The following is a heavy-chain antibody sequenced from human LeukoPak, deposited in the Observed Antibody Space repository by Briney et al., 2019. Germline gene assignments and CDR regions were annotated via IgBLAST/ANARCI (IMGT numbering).Heavy chain of an antibody. CDR1: GGTFSGYY. D-gene: IGHD5-24*01. CDR2: IYYSGST. Sequence: SETLSLTCAVYGGTFSGYYWSWIRQPPGKGLEWIGYIYYSGSTNYNPSLKSRVTISVDTSKNQFSLKLSSVTAADTAVYYCARQSRDGYNYFDYWGQGTLVTVSS. V-gene: IGHV4-59*01. CDR3: ARQSRDGYNYFDY. J-gene: IGHJ4*02.